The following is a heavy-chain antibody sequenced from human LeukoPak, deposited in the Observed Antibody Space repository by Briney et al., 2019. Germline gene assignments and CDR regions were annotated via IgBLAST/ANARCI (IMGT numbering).Heavy chain of an antibody. CDR1: GFTFSSYG. V-gene: IGHV3-33*01. CDR2: IWYDGSNK. D-gene: IGHD6-13*01. CDR3: ARGGQPDYFGY. Sequence: QPGRSLRLSCSASGFTFSSYGMHWVRQAPGKGLEWVALIWYDGSNKNYADSVKGRFTISRDNSKNTLYLQMNSLRAEDTAVYYCARGGQPDYFGYWGQGTLVTVSS. J-gene: IGHJ4*02.